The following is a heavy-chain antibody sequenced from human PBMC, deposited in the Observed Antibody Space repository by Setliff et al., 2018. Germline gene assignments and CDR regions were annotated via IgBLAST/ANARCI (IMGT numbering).Heavy chain of an antibody. CDR2: VYSTGST. Sequence: PSETLSLTCTVSGDSFYNQFWSWVRQPPGKGLQWIGYVYSTGSTNYNPSLKSRVTISIDTSKNQFSLNLNSVTAADTAIYYCARGLNSDSWTFAYWGQGSLVTVSS. V-gene: IGHV4-4*08. J-gene: IGHJ4*02. CDR3: ARGLNSDSWTFAY. D-gene: IGHD2-15*01. CDR1: GDSFYNQF.